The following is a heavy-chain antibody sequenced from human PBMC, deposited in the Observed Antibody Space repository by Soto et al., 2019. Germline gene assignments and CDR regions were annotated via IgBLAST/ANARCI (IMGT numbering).Heavy chain of an antibody. CDR2: MNPNSGNT. CDR1: GYTFTSYD. D-gene: IGHD3-10*01. V-gene: IGHV1-8*01. CDR3: ARGVYYYGSGGYFSF. Sequence: QVQLVQSGAEVKKPGASVKVSCKASGYTFTSYDINWVRQATGQGLEWMGWMNPNSGNTGYAQKFQGRVTMTRNTSKSTAYMGLSNLRSEDTAVYYCARGVYYYGSGGYFSFWGQGTLVTVSS. J-gene: IGHJ4*02.